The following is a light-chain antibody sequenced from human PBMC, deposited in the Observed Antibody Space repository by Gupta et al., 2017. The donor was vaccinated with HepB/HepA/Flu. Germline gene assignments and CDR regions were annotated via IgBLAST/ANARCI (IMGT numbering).Light chain of an antibody. V-gene: IGLV3-21*02. Sequence: SYVLTQPPSVSVAPGETASVTCGGNNIGSKSVHWYQQTPGQAPVLVVYDDSDRPSGIPDRFSGSNSGITATLTISRVEGGDEADYYCQVWDSSSDHRVFGGGTRLTVL. CDR3: QVWDSSSDHRV. CDR2: DDS. CDR1: NIGSKS. J-gene: IGLJ2*01.